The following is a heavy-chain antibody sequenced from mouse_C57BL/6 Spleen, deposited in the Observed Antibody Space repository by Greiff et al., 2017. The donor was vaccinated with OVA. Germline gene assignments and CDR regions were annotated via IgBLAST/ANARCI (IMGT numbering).Heavy chain of an antibody. Sequence: VQLQQSGPGLVKPSQSLSLTCSVTGYSITSGYYWNWIRQFPGNKLEWMGYISYDGSNNYNPSLKNRISITRDTSKNQFFLKLNSVTTEDTATYYCAIAIYYDYDPAWFAYWGQGTLVTVSA. CDR2: ISYDGSN. D-gene: IGHD2-4*01. V-gene: IGHV3-6*01. CDR3: AIAIYYDYDPAWFAY. CDR1: GYSITSGYY. J-gene: IGHJ3*01.